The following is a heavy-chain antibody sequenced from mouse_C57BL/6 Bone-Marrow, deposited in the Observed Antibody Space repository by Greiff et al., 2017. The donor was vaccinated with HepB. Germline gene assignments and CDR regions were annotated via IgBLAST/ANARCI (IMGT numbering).Heavy chain of an antibody. CDR1: GFNIKDYY. Sequence: VQLQQSEAELVRPGASVKLSCTASGFNIKDYYMHWVKQRPEQGLEWIGRIDPEDGDTEYAPKFQGKATMTADTSSNTAYLQLSSLTSEDTAVYYCTTDYYGSSYRYYAMDYWGQGTSVTVSS. CDR2: IDPEDGDT. CDR3: TTDYYGSSYRYYAMDY. V-gene: IGHV14-1*01. J-gene: IGHJ4*01. D-gene: IGHD1-1*01.